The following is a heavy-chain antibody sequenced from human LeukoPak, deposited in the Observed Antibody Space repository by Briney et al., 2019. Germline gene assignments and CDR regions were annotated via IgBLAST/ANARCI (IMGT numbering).Heavy chain of an antibody. CDR3: ARGRYHGNVWGSPP. J-gene: IGHJ5*02. Sequence: PGGSLRPSFVASGFTFMSYEMNWGRQAPGKGVGGGSYISSSGSSIYYADSVKGRFTISRDNAKNSLYLQMNSLRAEDTAVYHCARGRYHGNVWGSPPWGQGILVVVSS. D-gene: IGHD3-16*01. CDR1: GFTFMSYE. V-gene: IGHV3-48*03. CDR2: ISSSGSSI.